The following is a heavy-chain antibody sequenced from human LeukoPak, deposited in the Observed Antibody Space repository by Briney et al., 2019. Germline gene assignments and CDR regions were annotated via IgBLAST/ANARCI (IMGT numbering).Heavy chain of an antibody. V-gene: IGHV1-8*01. Sequence: ASVTVSCTASGYTFTSYYINWLRQAPGQGLEWMGWMYPNSGNTDYAQKFQGRATMTRNTSISTAHLDLTSLTSDDTAVYYCARGGPNWGYFPLDQWGQGTLVTVSS. J-gene: IGHJ5*02. CDR2: MYPNSGNT. CDR1: GYTFTSYY. D-gene: IGHD7-27*01. CDR3: ARGGPNWGYFPLDQ.